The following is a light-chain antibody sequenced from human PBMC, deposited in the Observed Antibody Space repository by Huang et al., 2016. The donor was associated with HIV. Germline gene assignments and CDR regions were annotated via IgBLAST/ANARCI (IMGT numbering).Light chain of an antibody. J-gene: IGKJ3*01. V-gene: IGKV3-15*01. CDR2: GAS. CDR1: QSVSSN. Sequence: EIVMTQSPATLSVSPGERATLSCRASQSVSSNLAWYQQKPVQAPRLLIYGASTRATVIPARFSGSGSGTEFTLTISSLQSEDFAVYYCQQYNNWPPVTFGPGTKVDIK. CDR3: QQYNNWPPVT.